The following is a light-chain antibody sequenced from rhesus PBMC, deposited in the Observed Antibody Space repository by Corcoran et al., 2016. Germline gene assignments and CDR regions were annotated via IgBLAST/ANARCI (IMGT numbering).Light chain of an antibody. CDR1: QRCSSS. J-gene: IGKJ1*01. V-gene: IGKV1-46*01. CDR3: QQSYSDPRT. CDR2: SAS. Sequence: DIQMTQSPSSLSASVGDSVTITCRASQRCSSSLAWYQQKPGKAPKFLIYSASNLQSGVPSRFSGSKSGTDFTLTISSLQPEDIASYYCQQSYSDPRTFGQGTKVEI.